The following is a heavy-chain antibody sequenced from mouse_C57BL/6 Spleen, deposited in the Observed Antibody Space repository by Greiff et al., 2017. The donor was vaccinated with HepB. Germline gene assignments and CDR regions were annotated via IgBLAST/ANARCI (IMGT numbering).Heavy chain of an antibody. J-gene: IGHJ4*01. CDR1: GYTFTDYN. V-gene: IGHV1-18*01. Sequence: EVQLQQSGPELVKPGASVKIPCKASGYTFTDYNMDWVKQSHGKSLEWIGDINPNNGGTIYNQKFKGKATLAVDKSSSTAYMELRSLTSEDTAVYYCARSARRRNAMDDWGQGTSVTVSS. CDR2: INPNNGGT. CDR3: ARSARRRNAMDD.